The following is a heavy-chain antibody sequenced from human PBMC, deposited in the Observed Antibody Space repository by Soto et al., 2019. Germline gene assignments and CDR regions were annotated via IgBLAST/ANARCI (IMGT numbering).Heavy chain of an antibody. CDR1: GFTFNGYA. J-gene: IGHJ4*02. D-gene: IGHD2-15*01. CDR2: ISNSSSST. CDR3: AKRRGAGGHFDY. V-gene: IGHV3-23*01. Sequence: ESLKISCAASGFTFNGYAMNWVRQSPGKGLEWVSAISNSSSSTYYADSVKGRFTISRDNAKNSLYLQMNSLTAEDTAVYFCAKRRGAGGHFDYWGQGALVTVSS.